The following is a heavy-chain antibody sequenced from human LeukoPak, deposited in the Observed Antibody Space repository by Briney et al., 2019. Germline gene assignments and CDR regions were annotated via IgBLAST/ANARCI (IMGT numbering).Heavy chain of an antibody. J-gene: IGHJ5*02. D-gene: IGHD1-20*01. Sequence: SETLSLTCTVSGDSISSSRFYWGWIRQPPGKGLEWIGTVYSSGTTYFNPSLKSRVTISMDTSENQFSLKLSSVTAADTAVYYCARGGPGGITGTLVWFDPWGQGTLVTVSS. CDR2: VYSSGTT. CDR1: GDSISSSRFY. CDR3: ARGGPGGITGTLVWFDP. V-gene: IGHV4-39*07.